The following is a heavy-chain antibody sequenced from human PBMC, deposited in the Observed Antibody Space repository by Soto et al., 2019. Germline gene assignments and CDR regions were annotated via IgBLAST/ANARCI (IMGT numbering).Heavy chain of an antibody. CDR2: ISSSSSYI. CDR3: ARDNWYDSSGYYGY. V-gene: IGHV3-21*01. Sequence: PGGSLRLSCAASGFTFSSYSMDWVRQAPGKGLEWVSSISSSSSYIYYADSVKGRFTISRDNAKNSLYLQMNSLRAEDTAVYYCARDNWYDSSGYYGYWGQGTLVTVSS. J-gene: IGHJ4*02. CDR1: GFTFSSYS. D-gene: IGHD3-22*01.